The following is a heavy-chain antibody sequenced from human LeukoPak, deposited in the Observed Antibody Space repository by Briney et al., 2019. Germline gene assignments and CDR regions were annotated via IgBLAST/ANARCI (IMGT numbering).Heavy chain of an antibody. Sequence: GGSPRLSCAASGFTFSYYYMSWIRQAPGKGLEWVSNISSSSSYTNYADSVKGRFTISRDNAKNSLYLQMNSLRAEDTAVYYCARAHDYGDYAYFDYWGQGTLVTVSS. CDR1: GFTFSYYY. CDR2: ISSSSSYT. J-gene: IGHJ4*02. V-gene: IGHV3-11*06. CDR3: ARAHDYGDYAYFDY. D-gene: IGHD4-17*01.